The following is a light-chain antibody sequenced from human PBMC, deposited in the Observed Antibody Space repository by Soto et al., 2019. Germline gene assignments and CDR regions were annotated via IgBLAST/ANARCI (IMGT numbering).Light chain of an antibody. CDR1: QSVSSN. V-gene: IGKV3-15*01. CDR2: GAS. J-gene: IGKJ1*01. CDR3: QQYNNWSPWT. Sequence: EIVMTQSPATLSVSPGERATLSCRASQSVSSNLAWYQQKPGQSPRLLIYGASTRATGIPARFSGSGSGTECTRTISSLQSEDFAVYYCQQYNNWSPWTFGQGTKVQI.